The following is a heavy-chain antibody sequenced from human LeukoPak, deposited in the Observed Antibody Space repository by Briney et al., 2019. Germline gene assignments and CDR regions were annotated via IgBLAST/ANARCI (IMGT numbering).Heavy chain of an antibody. CDR1: GFSLRSSE. Sequence: GGSLRLSCAASGFSLRSSEMNWVRQAPGKGPEWVAHINSADNVEYYTDSVRGRFTMSRDNAKDLLYLHLNSLRDEDTAVYYCARAPGIAVAGSRPEYFQHWGQGTLVTVSS. D-gene: IGHD6-19*01. CDR3: ARAPGIAVAGSRPEYFQH. J-gene: IGHJ1*01. CDR2: INSADNVE. V-gene: IGHV3-48*03.